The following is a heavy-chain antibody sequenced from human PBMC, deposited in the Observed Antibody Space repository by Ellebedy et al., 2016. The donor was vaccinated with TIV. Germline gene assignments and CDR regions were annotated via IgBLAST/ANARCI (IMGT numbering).Heavy chain of an antibody. Sequence: MPSETLSLTCTVSGGSISSYYWSWIRQPAGKGLEWIGRIYTSGSTNYNPSLQSRVTMSVDTSKNQFSLKLSSVTAADTAVYYCAGGYSSGWTDYWGQGTLVIVSS. D-gene: IGHD6-19*01. V-gene: IGHV4-4*07. J-gene: IGHJ4*02. CDR1: GGSISSYY. CDR2: IYTSGST. CDR3: AGGYSSGWTDY.